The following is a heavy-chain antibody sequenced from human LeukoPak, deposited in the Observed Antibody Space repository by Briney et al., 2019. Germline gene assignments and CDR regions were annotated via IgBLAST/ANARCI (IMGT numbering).Heavy chain of an antibody. Sequence: GGSLRLSCAASGFTFSSYAMHWVRQAPGKGLEWVAVISYDGSNKYYADSVKGRFTISRDNSKNTLYLQMNSLRAEDTAVYYCARDHATVSSYFDYWGQGTLVTVSS. V-gene: IGHV3-30-3*01. J-gene: IGHJ4*02. CDR3: ARDHATVSSYFDY. D-gene: IGHD4-17*01. CDR2: ISYDGSNK. CDR1: GFTFSSYA.